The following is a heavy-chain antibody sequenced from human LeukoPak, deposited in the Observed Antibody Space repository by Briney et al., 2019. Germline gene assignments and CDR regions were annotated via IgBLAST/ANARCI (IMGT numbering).Heavy chain of an antibody. CDR2: IIPIFGTA. D-gene: IGHD3-22*01. V-gene: IGHV1-69*13. CDR1: GGTFSSYA. Sequence: SVKVSCKASGGTFSSYAISWVRQAPGQGLEWMGGIIPIFGTANYAQKFQGRVTITADESTSTAYMELSSLRSEDTAVYYCARRRRVGGLITTWLWFDPWGQGTLVTVSS. J-gene: IGHJ5*02. CDR3: ARRRRVGGLITTWLWFDP.